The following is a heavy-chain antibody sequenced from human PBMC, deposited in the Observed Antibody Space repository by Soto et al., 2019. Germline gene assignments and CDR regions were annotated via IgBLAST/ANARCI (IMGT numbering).Heavy chain of an antibody. CDR2: SSNSGTYT. CDR1: GFTFSNYH. J-gene: IGHJ4*02. CDR3: ARSGDNYNLLDY. D-gene: IGHD1-1*01. V-gene: IGHV3-11*06. Sequence: QVQLVESGGGLVKPGGSLRLSCTASGFTFSNYHMSWIRQAPGKGLEWVSYSSNSGTYTRYADSVKGRFSISRDNAKNSLYLQISNLRGEDTATYYCARSGDNYNLLDYWGQGTPVTVSS.